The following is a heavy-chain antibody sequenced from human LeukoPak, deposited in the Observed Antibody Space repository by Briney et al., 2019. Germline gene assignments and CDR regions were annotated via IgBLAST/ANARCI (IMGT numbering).Heavy chain of an antibody. J-gene: IGHJ4*02. CDR3: VSPRGFSYGYFDY. Sequence: PSETLSLTCTVSGGSISSSSAYWGWIRQPPGKGLEWIGSIYYSKNTYYNPSLKGRVTIPADTSKNQCSLTLGSVSATETALYYRVSPRGFSYGYFDYWGQGTLVTVSS. V-gene: IGHV4-39*01. CDR1: GGSISSSSAY. D-gene: IGHD5-18*01. CDR2: IYYSKNT.